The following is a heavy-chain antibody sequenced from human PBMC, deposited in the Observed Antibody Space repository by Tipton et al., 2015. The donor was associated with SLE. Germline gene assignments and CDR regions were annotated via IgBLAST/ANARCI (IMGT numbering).Heavy chain of an antibody. J-gene: IGHJ4*02. D-gene: IGHD6-19*01. Sequence: TLSLTCTVSGFSINNGYFWAWIRHPPGKGLEWIGYVFRSGSTQYNASLKSRVTISVDTSKNQFSLQLSSVTAADTAVYYCARDTSLSGHDYWGQGTLVTVSS. CDR2: VFRSGST. CDR3: ARDTSLSGHDY. V-gene: IGHV4-38-2*02. CDR1: GFSINNGYF.